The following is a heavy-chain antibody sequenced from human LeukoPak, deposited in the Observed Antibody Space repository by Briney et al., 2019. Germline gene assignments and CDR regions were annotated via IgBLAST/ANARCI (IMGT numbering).Heavy chain of an antibody. CDR2: IYFGGST. V-gene: IGHV4-39*07. D-gene: IGHD5-18*01. CDR1: GDSINSRTYY. J-gene: IGHJ4*02. CDR3: ARFRGYSSFDY. Sequence: SETLSLTCTVSGDSINSRTYYWGWIRQPPGKGLEWIGNIYFGGSTYNNPSLKSRLTMSVDTSNNQFSLKMSSVTAADTAVYYCARFRGYSSFDYWGQGTLVTVSS.